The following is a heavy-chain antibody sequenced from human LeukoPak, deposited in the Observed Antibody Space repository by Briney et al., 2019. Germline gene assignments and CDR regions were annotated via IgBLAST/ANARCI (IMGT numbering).Heavy chain of an antibody. CDR2: INPNSGDT. CDR1: GYTFTGYH. D-gene: IGHD2-2*01. J-gene: IGHJ4*02. V-gene: IGHV1-2*06. CDR3: ARDYCSSTSCLFDY. Sequence: AASVKVSCEASGYTFTGYHMHWVRQAPGQGLEWMGRINPNSGDTNYAQKFRGRVTMTRDTSISTAYMELSRLRSDDTAVYYCARDYCSSTSCLFDYWGQGTLVTVSS.